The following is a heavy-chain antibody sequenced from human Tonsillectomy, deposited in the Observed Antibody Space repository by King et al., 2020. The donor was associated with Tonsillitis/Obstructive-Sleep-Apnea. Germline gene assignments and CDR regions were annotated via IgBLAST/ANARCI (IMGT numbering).Heavy chain of an antibody. V-gene: IGHV4-59*08. Sequence: VQLQESGPGLVKPSETLSLTCTVSGGSISSYYWSWIRQPPGMGLEWIGYIYYSGSTNYNPSLKSRVTISVDTSKNQFSLKLSSVTAADTAVYYCARQVVPAASRYYYYYMDVWGKGTTVTVSS. J-gene: IGHJ6*03. CDR3: ARQVVPAASRYYYYYMDV. CDR2: IYYSGST. CDR1: GGSISSYY. D-gene: IGHD2-2*01.